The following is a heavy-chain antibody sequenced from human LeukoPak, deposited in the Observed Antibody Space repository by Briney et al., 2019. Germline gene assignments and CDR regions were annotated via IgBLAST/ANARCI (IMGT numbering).Heavy chain of an antibody. D-gene: IGHD3-22*01. J-gene: IGHJ4*02. V-gene: IGHV3-7*01. CDR3: ARGRFNYDDNGYSSFYH. CDR1: GFTFSNYW. Sequence: GGSLRLSCAASGFTFSNYWMSWVRQAPGKGLEWVANVKEDGSEKYYVDSVKGRFTISRDNAKSSVHLQMNSLRAEDTAVYYCARGRFNYDDNGYSSFYHWGQGTLVTVSS. CDR2: VKEDGSEK.